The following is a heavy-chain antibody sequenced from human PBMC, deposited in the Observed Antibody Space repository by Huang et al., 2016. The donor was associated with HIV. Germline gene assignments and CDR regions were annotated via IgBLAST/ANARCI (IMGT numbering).Heavy chain of an antibody. CDR2: FDPESGGT. CDR3: ATGFDVFFDF. J-gene: IGHJ4*02. CDR1: EYTLPELS. V-gene: IGHV1-24*01. Sequence: QVQLVQSRAEVKKPGASVKVSCKVSEYTLPELSIHWVRQPPGKGLEWMGGFDPESGGTIYAEKFQGRVTMTEDTSTETAFMELSGLRPEDTAVYYCATGFDVFFDFWGQGTLVTVSS. D-gene: IGHD3-9*01.